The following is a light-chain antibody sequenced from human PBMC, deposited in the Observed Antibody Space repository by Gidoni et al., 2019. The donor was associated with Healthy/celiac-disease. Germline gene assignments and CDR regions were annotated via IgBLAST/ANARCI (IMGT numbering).Light chain of an antibody. Sequence: SSELTQDPAVSVALGQTVRITCQGDSLRSYYASWYQQKPGHAPVLVIYGKNNRPSGIPDRFSGSSSGNTASLTITGAQAGDEADYYCNARDSSGNHVVVGGGTKLTVL. CDR2: GKN. V-gene: IGLV3-19*01. CDR1: SLRSYY. J-gene: IGLJ2*01. CDR3: NARDSSGNHVV.